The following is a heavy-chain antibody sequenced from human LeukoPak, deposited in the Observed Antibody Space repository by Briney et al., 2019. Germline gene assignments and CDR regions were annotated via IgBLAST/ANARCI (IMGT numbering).Heavy chain of an antibody. D-gene: IGHD5-18*01. J-gene: IGHJ5*02. CDR2: IYYSGST. CDR3: ARDRGRYSYGSNWFDP. Sequence: PSETLSLTCTVSGGSISSHYWSWIRQPPGKGLEWIGYIYYSGSTNYNPSLKSRVTISVDTSKNQFSLKLSSVTAADTAVYYCARDRGRYSYGSNWFDPWGQGTLVTVSS. CDR1: GGSISSHY. V-gene: IGHV4-59*11.